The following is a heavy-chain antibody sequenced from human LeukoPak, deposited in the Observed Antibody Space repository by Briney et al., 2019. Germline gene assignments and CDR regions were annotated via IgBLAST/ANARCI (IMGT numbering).Heavy chain of an antibody. CDR1: GFTVSSNY. Sequence: GGSLRLSCAASGFTVSSNYMSWVRQAPGKGLEWVSVIYSGGSTYYADSVKGRFTISRDNSKNTLYLQMNSLRAEDTAVYYCARETRYYDSSGYHAAFHYWGQGTLVTVSS. D-gene: IGHD3-22*01. V-gene: IGHV3-53*01. CDR2: IYSGGST. CDR3: ARETRYYDSSGYHAAFHY. J-gene: IGHJ4*02.